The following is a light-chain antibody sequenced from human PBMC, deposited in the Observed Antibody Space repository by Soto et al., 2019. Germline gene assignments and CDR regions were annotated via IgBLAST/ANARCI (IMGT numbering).Light chain of an antibody. CDR3: QQRSNS. V-gene: IGKV3-11*01. CDR2: DAS. Sequence: EIVLTQSPATLSLSPGERATLSCRASQSVSSYLAWYQQKPGQAPRLLIYDASNRATGIPARFSGSGSGTVFTLTISSLEPEDFAVYYCQQRSNSFGQGTKVEIK. CDR1: QSVSSY. J-gene: IGKJ1*01.